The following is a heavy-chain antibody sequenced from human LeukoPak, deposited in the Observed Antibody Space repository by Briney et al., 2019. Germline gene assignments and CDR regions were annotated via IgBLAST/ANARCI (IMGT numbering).Heavy chain of an antibody. J-gene: IGHJ4*02. CDR2: MYYGGST. D-gene: IGHD3-22*01. Sequence: SETLSLTCIVSGDSIRSHHWNWIRQPPGKGLEWIGCMYYGGSTNYNPSLKSRVTISLDTSKNQFSLILTSVTAADTAVYYCARDGSSGYYHFDNWGQGTLVTVSS. CDR1: GDSIRSHH. CDR3: ARDGSSGYYHFDN. V-gene: IGHV4-59*11.